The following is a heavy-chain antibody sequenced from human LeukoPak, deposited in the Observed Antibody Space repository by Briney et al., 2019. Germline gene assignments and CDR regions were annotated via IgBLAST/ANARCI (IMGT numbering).Heavy chain of an antibody. D-gene: IGHD3-22*01. CDR3: ARSRQQRYYYDSSGYYYGLRGSFDY. CDR1: GFTFSSYG. Sequence: PGGSLRLSCAASGFTFSSYGMHWVRQARGKGLEWVAVIWYDGSNKYYADSVKGLFTLSRDNSKHTLYLQMNSLRAEDTPVYYCARSRQQRYYYDSSGYYYGLRGSFDYWGQGTLVTVSS. CDR2: IWYDGSNK. J-gene: IGHJ4*02. V-gene: IGHV3-33*01.